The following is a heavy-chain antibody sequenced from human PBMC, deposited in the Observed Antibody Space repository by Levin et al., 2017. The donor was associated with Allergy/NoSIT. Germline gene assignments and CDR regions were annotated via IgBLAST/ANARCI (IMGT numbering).Heavy chain of an antibody. CDR1: GFPVSSNY. CDR3: ARDSAMDVGFDY. Sequence: LSLTCAASGFPVSSNYMSWVRQAPGKGLEWVSVIYSGGSTYYADSVKGRFTISRDNSKNTLYLQMNSLRAEDTAVYYCARDSAMDVGFDYWGQGTLVTVSS. V-gene: IGHV3-53*01. D-gene: IGHD5-18*01. CDR2: IYSGGST. J-gene: IGHJ4*02.